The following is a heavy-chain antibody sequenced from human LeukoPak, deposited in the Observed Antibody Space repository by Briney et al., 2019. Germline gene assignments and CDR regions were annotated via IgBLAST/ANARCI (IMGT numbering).Heavy chain of an antibody. CDR2: IKQDGSEK. CDR3: ARAGRDYGDYVAY. V-gene: IGHV3-7*01. CDR1: GFTFSSYW. D-gene: IGHD4-17*01. Sequence: QPGGSLRLSCAASGFTFSSYWMSWVRQAPGKGLEWVANIKQDGSEKYYVDSVKDRFTISRDNAKNSLYLQMNSLRAEDTAVYYCARAGRDYGDYVAYWGQGTLVTVSS. J-gene: IGHJ4*02.